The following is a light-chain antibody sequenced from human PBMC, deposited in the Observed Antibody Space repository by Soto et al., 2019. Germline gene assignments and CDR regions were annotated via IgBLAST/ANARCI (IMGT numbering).Light chain of an antibody. Sequence: EIVLTQSPGTLSLSPGEGATLSCRASQSVSSSYLAWYQQKPGQAPRLLIYGASSRATGIPDRFSGSGSGTDFTLTISRLEPEDFAVYYCQQYGSSSPITFGQGTRLEIK. V-gene: IGKV3-20*01. CDR1: QSVSSSY. CDR3: QQYGSSSPIT. CDR2: GAS. J-gene: IGKJ5*01.